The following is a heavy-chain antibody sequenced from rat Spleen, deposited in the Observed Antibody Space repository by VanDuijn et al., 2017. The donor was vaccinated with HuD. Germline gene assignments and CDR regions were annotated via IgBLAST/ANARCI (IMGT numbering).Heavy chain of an antibody. J-gene: IGHJ3*01. Sequence: EVQLQESGPGLVKPSQSLSLTCSVTGYSITSNYWGWIRKFPGNKLEWMGYINSAGSTNYNPSLKSRISITRDTSKNQFFLQLNSVTTEDTASYYCARGGNNYGWFAYWGQGTLVTVSP. D-gene: IGHD1-10*01. CDR2: INSAGST. CDR1: GYSITSNY. V-gene: IGHV3-3*01. CDR3: ARGGNNYGWFAY.